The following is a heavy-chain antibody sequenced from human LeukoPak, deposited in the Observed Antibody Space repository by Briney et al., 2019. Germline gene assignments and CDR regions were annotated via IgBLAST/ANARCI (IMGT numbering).Heavy chain of an antibody. J-gene: IGHJ6*03. D-gene: IGHD2-21*01. Sequence: SVKVSCKASGGTFSNSAISWVRQAPGQGLEWKGGIIPIFGTANYAQRFQGRVTITADESTTTAYMEVSSLRSEDTAVYYCARGIVAIPAVYYMAVWGNGTTVTVSS. CDR2: IIPIFGTA. CDR3: ARGIVAIPAVYYMAV. V-gene: IGHV1-69*13. CDR1: GGTFSNSA.